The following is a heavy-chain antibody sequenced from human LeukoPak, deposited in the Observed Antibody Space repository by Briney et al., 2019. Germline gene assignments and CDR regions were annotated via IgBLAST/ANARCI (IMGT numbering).Heavy chain of an antibody. CDR1: GYTFTSNY. Sequence: ASVKVSCKASGYTFTSNYIHWVRQAPGQGLEWMGMIYPRDGSTSYAQKFQGRVTMTEDTSTDTAYMELSSLRSEDTAVYYCATGFRGFGELSVTFAYWGQGTLVTVSS. CDR2: IYPRDGST. CDR3: ATGFRGFGELSVTFAY. D-gene: IGHD3-10*01. J-gene: IGHJ4*02. V-gene: IGHV1-46*01.